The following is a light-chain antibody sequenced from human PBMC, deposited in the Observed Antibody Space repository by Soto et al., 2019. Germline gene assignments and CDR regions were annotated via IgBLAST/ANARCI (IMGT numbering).Light chain of an antibody. V-gene: IGLV2-14*01. Sequence: QSVLTQPASVSGSPGQSITISCTGTSSDVGGYNYVSWYQQHPGKAPKLMIYEVSNRPSGFSNRFSGSKSGNTASLTISGLQAEDEADYYCSSYTSSSTLAFGGGTKVTVL. J-gene: IGLJ2*01. CDR3: SSYTSSSTLA. CDR1: SSDVGGYNY. CDR2: EVS.